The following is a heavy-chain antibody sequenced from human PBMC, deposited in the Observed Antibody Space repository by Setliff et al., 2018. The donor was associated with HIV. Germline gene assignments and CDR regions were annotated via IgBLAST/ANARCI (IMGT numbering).Heavy chain of an antibody. V-gene: IGHV4-4*07. D-gene: IGHD3-22*01. CDR2: IFSSGST. Sequence: SETLSLTCTVSGGSISSHYWSWIRQPAGKGLEWIGRIFSSGSTSYNSSLKSRVTMSVDTSKNQFSLRLTSVTAADTAVYYCARDPVITMMVGPKFYFDYWGQG. CDR1: GGSISSHY. J-gene: IGHJ4*02. CDR3: ARDPVITMMVGPKFYFDY.